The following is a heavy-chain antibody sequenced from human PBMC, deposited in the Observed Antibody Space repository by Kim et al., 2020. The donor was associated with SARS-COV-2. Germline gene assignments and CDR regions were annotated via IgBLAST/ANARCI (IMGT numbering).Heavy chain of an antibody. CDR1: GFTFSSYG. V-gene: IGHV3-33*05. CDR2: ISYDGSNK. CDR3: ARVRVTPYCSSTSCYIYVGPYYCYGMDV. Sequence: GGSLRLSCAASGFTFSSYGMHWVRQAPGKGLEWVAVISYDGSNKYYADSVKGRFTISRDNSKNTLYLQMNSLRAEDTAVYYCARVRVTPYCSSTSCYIYVGPYYCYGMDVWGQGTTVTVSS. J-gene: IGHJ6*02. D-gene: IGHD2-2*02.